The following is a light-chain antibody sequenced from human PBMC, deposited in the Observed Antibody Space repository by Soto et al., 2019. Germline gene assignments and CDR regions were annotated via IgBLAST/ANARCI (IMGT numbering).Light chain of an antibody. J-gene: IGKJ4*01. CDR1: QYVPNNW. CDR2: EAS. V-gene: IGKV3-20*01. Sequence: EIVLTQSPGSLSLSPGERATLSCRASQYVPNNWLIWYQQKPGPVPRLLIYEASSRPAGIPDRFIGSGSGTDFTLTICRLEPDDFAVYYCQQYGDSSPFGGGTRVEI. CDR3: QQYGDSSP.